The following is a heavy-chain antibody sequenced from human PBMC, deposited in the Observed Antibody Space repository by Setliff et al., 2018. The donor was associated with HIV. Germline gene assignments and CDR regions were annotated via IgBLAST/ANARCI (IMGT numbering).Heavy chain of an antibody. CDR1: GFTFTSYA. Sequence: GGSLRLSCAASGFTFTSYAMNWVHQAPGKGLEWVSGISGSGGGTYYADSVKGRFTISRDNSQNALYLQMDSLRAEDTAVYHCAKLREGHVYSQYDSWGHGTLVTVSS. CDR3: AKLREGHVYSQYDS. CDR2: ISGSGGGT. V-gene: IGHV3-23*01. D-gene: IGHD2-21*01. J-gene: IGHJ5*01.